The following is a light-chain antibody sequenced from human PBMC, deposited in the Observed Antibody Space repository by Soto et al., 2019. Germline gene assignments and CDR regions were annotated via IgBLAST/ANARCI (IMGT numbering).Light chain of an antibody. Sequence: EIVFTQSPGTLSLSPGERATLSCRASQSVSSSQLAWYQQKPGQAPRLLIYGASSRANGIPDRFSGSGSGTDLTLTISSLEPEDFAVYSCQQRSNWPPITFGQGTRLEIK. CDR2: GAS. CDR3: QQRSNWPPIT. V-gene: IGKV3D-20*02. CDR1: QSVSSSQ. J-gene: IGKJ5*01.